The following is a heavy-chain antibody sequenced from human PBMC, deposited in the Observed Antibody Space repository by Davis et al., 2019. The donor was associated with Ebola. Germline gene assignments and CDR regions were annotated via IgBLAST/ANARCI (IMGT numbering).Heavy chain of an antibody. CDR1: GFTFSSYA. D-gene: IGHD1-7*01. Sequence: GESLKISCAASGFTFSSYAMSWVRQAPGKGLEWVSAISGSSGSTYYADSVKGRFTISRDNSKNTLYLQMNSLRAEDTAVYYCARALKAYNWNYGYFDYWGQGTLVTVSS. CDR3: ARALKAYNWNYGYFDY. V-gene: IGHV3-23*01. CDR2: ISGSSGST. J-gene: IGHJ4*02.